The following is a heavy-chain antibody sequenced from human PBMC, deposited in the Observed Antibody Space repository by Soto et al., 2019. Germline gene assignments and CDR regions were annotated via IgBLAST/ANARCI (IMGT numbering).Heavy chain of an antibody. CDR2: ISGSGGST. J-gene: IGHJ4*02. D-gene: IGHD3-3*01. CDR1: GFTFSSYA. CDR3: AKDSALISYYFWSGYKYYFDY. Sequence: EVQRLESGGGLVQPGGSLRLSCAASGFTFSSYAMSWVRQAPGKGLEWVSAISGSGGSTYYADSVKGRFTISRDNSKNTLYLQMNSLRAEDTAVYYCAKDSALISYYFWSGYKYYFDYWGQGTLVTVSS. V-gene: IGHV3-23*01.